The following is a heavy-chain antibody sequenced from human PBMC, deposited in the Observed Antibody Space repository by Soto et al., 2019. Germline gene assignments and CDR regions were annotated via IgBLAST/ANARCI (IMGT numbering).Heavy chain of an antibody. CDR2: INSDGSRT. D-gene: IGHD4-4*01. CDR3: ARETYRGFYFDY. J-gene: IGHJ4*02. CDR1: GFTFTDYW. Sequence: AGSLRLSCAASGFTFTDYWTHWVRQAPGKGLVWVSRINSDGSRTSYADSVTGRFTISRDNAKNTLYLQMNSLRVEGTALYYCARETYRGFYFDYWGQGTLVTVSS. V-gene: IGHV3-74*01.